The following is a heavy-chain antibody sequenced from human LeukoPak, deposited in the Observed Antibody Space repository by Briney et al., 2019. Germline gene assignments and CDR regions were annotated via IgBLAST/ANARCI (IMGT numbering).Heavy chain of an antibody. CDR1: GFSFGEYA. CDR2: INRDGPT. J-gene: IGHJ6*02. D-gene: IGHD2-2*02. V-gene: IGHV3-66*01. Sequence: GGSLRLSCKTSGFSFGEYALSWVRQAPGKGLEWVPTINRDGPTFHADSVKGRFTISRDNSRNTLYLQMNSLRAEDTAVYYCGRGGYNMYDWGQGTTVSVSS. CDR3: GRGGYNMYD.